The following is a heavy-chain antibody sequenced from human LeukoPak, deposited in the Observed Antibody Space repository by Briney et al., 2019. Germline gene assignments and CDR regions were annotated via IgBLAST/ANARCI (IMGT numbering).Heavy chain of an antibody. CDR2: IIPIFGTA. D-gene: IGHD5-18*01. J-gene: IGHJ4*02. Sequence: SVKVSCKASGGTFSSYAISWVRQAPGQGLEWMGGIIPIFGTANYAQKFQGRVTITADESTSTAYMELSSLRSEDTAVNYCARAHTAMVSTSTFDYWGQGTLVTVSS. CDR1: GGTFSSYA. CDR3: ARAHTAMVSTSTFDY. V-gene: IGHV1-69*01.